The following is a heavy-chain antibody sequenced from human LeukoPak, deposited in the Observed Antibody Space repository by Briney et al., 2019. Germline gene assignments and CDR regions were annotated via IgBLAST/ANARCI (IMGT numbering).Heavy chain of an antibody. CDR1: GGSFSGYY. D-gene: IGHD3-3*01. Sequence: SETLSLTCAVYGGSFSGYYWSWIRQPPGKGLEWIGEINHSGSTNYNPSLKSRVTISVDTSKNQFSPKLSSVTAADTAVYYCARGNRFLEHYYFDYWGQGTLVTVSS. CDR3: ARGNRFLEHYYFDY. J-gene: IGHJ4*02. CDR2: INHSGST. V-gene: IGHV4-34*01.